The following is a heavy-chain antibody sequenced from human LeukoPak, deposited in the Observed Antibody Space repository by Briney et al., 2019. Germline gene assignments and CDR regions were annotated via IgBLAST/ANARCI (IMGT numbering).Heavy chain of an antibody. CDR2: LSGSGGST. CDR3: AAEVPAAITYGMDV. CDR1: GFTFSSYA. V-gene: IGHV3-23*01. J-gene: IGHJ6*02. D-gene: IGHD2-2*01. Sequence: GGSLRLSCAASGFTFSSYAMSWVRQAPGKGLEWVSALSGSGGSTYYADSVKGRFTISRDNSKNTLYLQMNSLRAEDTAVYYCAAEVPAAITYGMDVWGQGTTVSVSS.